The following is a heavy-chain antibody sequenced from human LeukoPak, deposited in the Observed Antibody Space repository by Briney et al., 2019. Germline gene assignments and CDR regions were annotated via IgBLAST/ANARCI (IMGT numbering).Heavy chain of an antibody. CDR1: GFTVSGTY. Sequence: GSQRLTCAASGFTVSGTYMDWVRQAPGKGLEWIGTFSSGGSAYYNPSLTSRVSISKDTSDNQFSLRLYSVTAADTAVYYCARKQTGTMYDVWGQGTQVTVSS. J-gene: IGHJ4*02. D-gene: IGHD1-7*01. V-gene: IGHV4-38-2*01. CDR2: FSSGGSA. CDR3: ARKQTGTMYDV.